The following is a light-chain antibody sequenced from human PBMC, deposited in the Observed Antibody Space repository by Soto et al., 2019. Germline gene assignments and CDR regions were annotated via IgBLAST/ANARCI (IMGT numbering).Light chain of an antibody. J-gene: IGLJ1*01. CDR1: SSDVGGYNY. Sequence: LTQPASVSGSPGQSITISCTGTSSDVGGYNYVSWYQQHPGKAPKLLIYEVSNRPSGVSNRFSGSKSGNTASLTISGLQAEDEADYYCSSYTSSSPYVFGTGTKVTVL. CDR2: EVS. CDR3: SSYTSSSPYV. V-gene: IGLV2-14*01.